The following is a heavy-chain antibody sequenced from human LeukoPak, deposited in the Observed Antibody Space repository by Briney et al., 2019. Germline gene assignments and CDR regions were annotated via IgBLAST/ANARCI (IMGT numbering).Heavy chain of an antibody. V-gene: IGHV4-59*08. J-gene: IGHJ4*02. CDR1: GASISPNY. D-gene: IGHD6-19*01. CDR3: ARGAGWYDY. CDR2: INNNGRI. Sequence: NPSETLSLTCTVSGASISPNYWSWIRQSPGKELEWIAYINNNGRINYNPSLKSRVTISADTSKNQFSLNVRSVTAADTAVYYCARGAGWYDYWGQGTQVTVFS.